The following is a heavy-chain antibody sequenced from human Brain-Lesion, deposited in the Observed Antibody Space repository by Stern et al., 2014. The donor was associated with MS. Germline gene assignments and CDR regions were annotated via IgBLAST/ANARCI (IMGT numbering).Heavy chain of an antibody. CDR2: MYYSGST. D-gene: IGHD7-27*01. CDR3: ARLTGVVDY. CDR1: GGSISRSTYY. J-gene: IGHJ4*02. Sequence: VQLEESGSGLVKPSETLSLTCTVSGGSISRSTYYWGWIRQPPGEGLEWIGSMYYSGSTFYNPSVKSRVTISVDTSKNQFSLKLSSVIAADTAVYYCARLTGVVDYWGQGTLVTVSS. V-gene: IGHV4-39*01.